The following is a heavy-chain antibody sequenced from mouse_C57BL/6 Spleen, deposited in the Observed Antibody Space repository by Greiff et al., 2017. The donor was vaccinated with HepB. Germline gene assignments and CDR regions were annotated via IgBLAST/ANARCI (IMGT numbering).Heavy chain of an antibody. J-gene: IGHJ2*01. CDR2: IYPGDGDT. CDR3: ASLDSFFPYYFDY. Sequence: QVQLKQSGPELVKPGASVKISCKASGYAFSSSWMNWVKQRPGKGLEWIGRIYPGDGDTNYNGKFKGKATLTADKSSSTAYMQLSSLTSEDSAVYFCASLDSFFPYYFDYWGQGTTLTVSS. D-gene: IGHD3-2*01. V-gene: IGHV1-82*01. CDR1: GYAFSSSW.